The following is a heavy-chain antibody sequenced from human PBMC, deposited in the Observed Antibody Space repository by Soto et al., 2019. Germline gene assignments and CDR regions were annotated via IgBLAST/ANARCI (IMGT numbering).Heavy chain of an antibody. Sequence: GGSLRLSCAASGFPLSTYGMTWVRQAPGKGLEWVSAITSTGGNTYYVDSVKGRFTSSRDNSKNMLYLQVNSLRVEDTAVYYCARIRGYWYGLDVWGQGTTVTVSS. CDR3: ARIRGYWYGLDV. V-gene: IGHV3-23*01. J-gene: IGHJ6*02. CDR2: ITSTGGNT. CDR1: GFPLSTYG.